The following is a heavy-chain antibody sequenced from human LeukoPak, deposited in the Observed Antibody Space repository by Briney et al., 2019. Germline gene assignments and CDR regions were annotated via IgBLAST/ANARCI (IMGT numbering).Heavy chain of an antibody. J-gene: IGHJ4*02. D-gene: IGHD3-10*01. CDR2: INPNSGGT. Sequence: ASVKVSCKASGYTFTGYYMHWVRQAPGQGLEWMGWINPNSGGTNYAQKFQGRVTMTRDTSINTAYMELSRLRSDDTAIYYCARDSYGSGSFLGDYWGQGTLVTVSS. CDR3: ARDSYGSGSFLGDY. CDR1: GYTFTGYY. V-gene: IGHV1-2*02.